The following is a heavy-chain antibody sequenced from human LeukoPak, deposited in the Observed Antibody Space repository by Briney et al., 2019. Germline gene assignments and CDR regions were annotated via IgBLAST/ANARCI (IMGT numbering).Heavy chain of an antibody. CDR2: ITSSSSYM. CDR1: GFTFSSYT. CDR3: ARTPGIVVPAGFDY. Sequence: PGGSLRLSCAASGFTFSSYTMNWVRQAPGQGPGWVSSITSSSSYMFYADSEKGRFTISRDNAKNSLYLQMNSRRAEDTAVYYCARTPGIVVPAGFDYWGQGTLVTVSS. J-gene: IGHJ4*02. V-gene: IGHV3-21*01. D-gene: IGHD2-2*01.